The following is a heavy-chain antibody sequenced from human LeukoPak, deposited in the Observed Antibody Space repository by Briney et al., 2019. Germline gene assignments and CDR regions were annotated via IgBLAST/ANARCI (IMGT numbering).Heavy chain of an antibody. CDR3: ARDRVQLWLGSYYGMDV. J-gene: IGHJ6*02. D-gene: IGHD5-18*01. V-gene: IGHV7-4-1*02. Sequence: ASVKVSCKASGYTFTSYAMNWVRQAPGQGLEWMGWINTNTGNPTYAQGFTGRFVLSLDTSVSTAYLQISSLKAEDTAVYYCARDRVQLWLGSYYGMDVWGQGTTVTVSS. CDR1: GYTFTSYA. CDR2: INTNTGNP.